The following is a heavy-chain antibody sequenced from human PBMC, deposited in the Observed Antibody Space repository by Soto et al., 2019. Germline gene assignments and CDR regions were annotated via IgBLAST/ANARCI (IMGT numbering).Heavy chain of an antibody. CDR1: GFTFSVYA. CDR2: ISGSGGST. D-gene: IGHD4-17*01. V-gene: IGHV3-23*01. CDR3: ANALYGDHDY. Sequence: EVQLLESGGGLVQPGGSLRLSCAASGFTFSVYAMRWVRQAPGKGLECVSGISGSGGSTSYADSVKGRFTISRDNSKNTLSLHINSLSAHDTAVYCCANALYGDHDYWGPGTLVTVSS. J-gene: IGHJ4*02.